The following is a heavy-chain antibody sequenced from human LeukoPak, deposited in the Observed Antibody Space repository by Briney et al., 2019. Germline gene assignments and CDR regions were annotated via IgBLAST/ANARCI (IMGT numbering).Heavy chain of an antibody. CDR1: GFSINTYT. J-gene: IGHJ4*02. D-gene: IGHD2-8*02. V-gene: IGHV3-23*01. CDR3: AKDFYWAFDY. Sequence: PGQSLRLSCDASGFSINTYTMYWVRQAPGQGLEWVSGIRNSGGMTYYADSVRGRFTISRDISKNTVYLQMNSLRVEDTAVYYCAKDFYWAFDYWGQGTLVTVSS. CDR2: IRNSGGMT.